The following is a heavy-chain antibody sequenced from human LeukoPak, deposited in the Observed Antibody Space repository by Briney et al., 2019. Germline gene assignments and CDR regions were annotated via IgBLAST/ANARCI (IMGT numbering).Heavy chain of an antibody. Sequence: SETLSLTCTVSGGSISSYYWSWIRQPPGKGLEWIGYIYYSGTTNYNPSHKSRVTISVDTSKNQFSLKLSSVTAADTAVYYCARDGRYCSTTSCQGWFDPWGQGTLVTVSS. CDR3: ARDGRYCSTTSCQGWFDP. V-gene: IGHV4-59*01. J-gene: IGHJ5*02. CDR1: GGSISSYY. CDR2: IYYSGTT. D-gene: IGHD2-2*01.